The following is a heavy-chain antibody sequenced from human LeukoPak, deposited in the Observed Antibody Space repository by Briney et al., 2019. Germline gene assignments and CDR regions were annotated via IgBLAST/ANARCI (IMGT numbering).Heavy chain of an antibody. J-gene: IGHJ4*02. CDR1: GYTFTGYY. V-gene: IGHV1-2*02. CDR2: INPNSGGT. D-gene: IGHD3-22*01. Sequence: GASVKVSCKASGYTFTGYYMHWVRQAPGHGLEWMGWINPNSGGTNYAQKFQGRVTMTRDTSISTAYMELSRLRSDDTAVYYCASYYYDSSGYSDYFDYWGQGTLVTVSS. CDR3: ASYYYDSSGYSDYFDY.